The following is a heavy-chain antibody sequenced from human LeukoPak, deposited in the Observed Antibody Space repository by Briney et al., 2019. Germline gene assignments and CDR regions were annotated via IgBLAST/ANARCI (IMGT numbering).Heavy chain of an antibody. CDR3: ARSTGPIDY. V-gene: IGHV6-1*01. D-gene: IGHD1-1*01. CDR1: GDSVSSNSAA. CDR2: TYYRSKWHT. Sequence: SQTLSLTCAISGDSVSSNSAAWNWIRQSPSRGLEWLGRTYYRSKWHTYYAASVKSRIAINQDTSKNQFSLQLNSVTPEDTAVYYCARSTGPIDYWGQGTLVTVSS. J-gene: IGHJ4*02.